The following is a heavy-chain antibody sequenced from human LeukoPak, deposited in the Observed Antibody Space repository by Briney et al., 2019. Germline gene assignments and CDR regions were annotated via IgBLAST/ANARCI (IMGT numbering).Heavy chain of an antibody. Sequence: SETLSLTCTVSGGSISSGGYYWSWIRQHPGKGLEWIGYIYYSGSTYYNPSLKSRVTISVDTSKNQFSLKLSSVTAADTAVYYCARGGRYFDWLSLNAFDIWGQGTMVTVSS. D-gene: IGHD3-9*01. J-gene: IGHJ3*02. CDR3: ARGGRYFDWLSLNAFDI. V-gene: IGHV4-31*03. CDR2: IYYSGST. CDR1: GGSISSGGYY.